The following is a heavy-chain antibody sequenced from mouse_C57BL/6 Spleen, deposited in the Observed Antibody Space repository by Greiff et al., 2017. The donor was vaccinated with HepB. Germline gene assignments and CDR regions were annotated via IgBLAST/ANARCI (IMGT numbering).Heavy chain of an antibody. CDR3: ARGPDYGSSYFDY. CDR1: GFNIKDYY. J-gene: IGHJ2*01. Sequence: VQLKQSGAELVKPGASVKLSCTASGFNIKDYYMHWVKQRTEQGLEWIGRIDPEAGETKYAPKFQGKATITADTSSNTAYLQISRLTSEDTAVYYCARGPDYGSSYFDYWGQGTTLTVSS. D-gene: IGHD1-1*01. CDR2: IDPEAGET. V-gene: IGHV14-2*01.